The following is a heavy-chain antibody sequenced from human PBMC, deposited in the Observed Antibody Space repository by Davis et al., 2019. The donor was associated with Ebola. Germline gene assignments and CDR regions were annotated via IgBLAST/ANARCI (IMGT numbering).Heavy chain of an antibody. Sequence: PGGSLRLSCAASGFTFSSYWMSWVRQAPGKGLEWVANIKQGGDERYYVDSVKGRFIISRDDAKNSLYLQMNSLRAEDTAVYYCVRVYSGSYDPRGQGSLVTVSS. CDR1: GFTFSSYW. J-gene: IGHJ5*02. CDR3: VRVYSGSYDP. CDR2: IKQGGDER. V-gene: IGHV3-7*01. D-gene: IGHD1-26*01.